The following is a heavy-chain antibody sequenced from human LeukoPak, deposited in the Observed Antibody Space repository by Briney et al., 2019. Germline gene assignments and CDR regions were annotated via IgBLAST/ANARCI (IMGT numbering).Heavy chain of an antibody. D-gene: IGHD2-21*02. Sequence: ASVKVSCKASGYTFTGYYMHWVRQAPGQGLEWMGWINPNSGGTNYAQKFQGRVTMTRDTSISTAYMELSRLRSDDTAVYYCARGLRVVTTRSPIPPAPFDYWGQGTLVTVSS. CDR2: INPNSGGT. V-gene: IGHV1-2*02. CDR3: ARGLRVVTTRSPIPPAPFDY. J-gene: IGHJ4*02. CDR1: GYTFTGYY.